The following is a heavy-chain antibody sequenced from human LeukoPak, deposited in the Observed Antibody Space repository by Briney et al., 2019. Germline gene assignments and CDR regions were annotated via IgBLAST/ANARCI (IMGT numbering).Heavy chain of an antibody. CDR3: ARRQDTAMVALDY. V-gene: IGHV4-39*01. J-gene: IGHJ4*02. D-gene: IGHD5-18*01. Sequence: NSSETLSLTCTVSGGSISSSSYYWGWIRQPPGKGLEWIGSIYYSGSTYYNQSLKSRVTISVDTSKNQFSLKLSSVTAADTAVYYCARRQDTAMVALDYWGQGTLVTVSS. CDR1: GGSISSSSYY. CDR2: IYYSGST.